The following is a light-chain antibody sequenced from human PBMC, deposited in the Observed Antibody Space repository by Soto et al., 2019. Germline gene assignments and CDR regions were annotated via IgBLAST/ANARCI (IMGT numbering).Light chain of an antibody. Sequence: EIMMTQSPATLSVSPGERVTLSCRASQSVSSNLAWYQQKPGQAPRLLVYGASTRATGIPARFSGSGSGTEFTLTISSLQSEDFAVFYCQQYGTSEIIFGQGTRLEIK. CDR2: GAS. CDR1: QSVSSN. CDR3: QQYGTSEII. V-gene: IGKV3-15*01. J-gene: IGKJ5*01.